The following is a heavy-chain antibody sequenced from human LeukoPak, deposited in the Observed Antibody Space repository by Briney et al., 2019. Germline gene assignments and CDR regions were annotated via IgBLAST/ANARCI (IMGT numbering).Heavy chain of an antibody. J-gene: IGHJ4*02. CDR2: VSGTGGRT. CDR3: AKGGKWDVTPFDY. D-gene: IGHD1-26*01. CDR1: GFTFSTYA. Sequence: GGSLRLSCAASGFTFSTYAMSWVRQAPGKGLEWVSVVSGTGGRTYYADSVKGRFTISRDNSKNTLYLQVNSLRAEDTAVYYCAKGGKWDVTPFDYWGQGTLVTVSS. V-gene: IGHV3-23*01.